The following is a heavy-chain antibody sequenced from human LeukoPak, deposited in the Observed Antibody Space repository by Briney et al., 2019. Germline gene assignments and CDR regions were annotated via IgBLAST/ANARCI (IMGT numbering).Heavy chain of an antibody. J-gene: IGHJ4*02. CDR3: ARDDYSNYVLFDY. D-gene: IGHD4-4*01. CDR1: GFPFSKYT. V-gene: IGHV3-21*01. Sequence: GGSLRLSCAASGFPFSKYTMNWVRQAPGKGLEWVSSISSSSSYIYYADSVKGRFTISRDNAKNSLYLQMNSLRAEDTAVYYCARDDYSNYVLFDYWGQGTPVTVSS. CDR2: ISSSSSYI.